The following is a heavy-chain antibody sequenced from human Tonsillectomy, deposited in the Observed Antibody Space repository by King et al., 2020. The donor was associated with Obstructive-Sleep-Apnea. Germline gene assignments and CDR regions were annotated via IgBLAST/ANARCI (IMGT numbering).Heavy chain of an antibody. Sequence: VQLVESGGGLVQPGGSLRLSCVASGFTFSSYWMSWVRQAPGKGLEWVANIRQDGSEKYYVDSVKGRFTISRDNAKNSLYLQMNSLRAEDTAVYYCAGIDDNFDYWGQGTLVTVSS. J-gene: IGHJ4*02. CDR1: GFTFSSYW. D-gene: IGHD1-1*01. CDR2: IRQDGSEK. CDR3: AGIDDNFDY. V-gene: IGHV3-7*03.